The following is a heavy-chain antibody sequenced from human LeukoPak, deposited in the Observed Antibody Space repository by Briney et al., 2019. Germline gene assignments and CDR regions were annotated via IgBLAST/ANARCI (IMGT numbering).Heavy chain of an antibody. CDR3: ASNPTPRGYSGYDPDRYFDY. J-gene: IGHJ4*02. CDR2: IRYDGSNK. D-gene: IGHD5-12*01. Sequence: PGGSLRLSFASSGFIFSSYGMHWVRQAPGKGLEWVAFIRYDGSNKYYADSVKGRFTISRDNSKNTLYLQMNSLRAEDTAVYYCASNPTPRGYSGYDPDRYFDYWGQGTLVTVSS. V-gene: IGHV3-30*02. CDR1: GFIFSSYG.